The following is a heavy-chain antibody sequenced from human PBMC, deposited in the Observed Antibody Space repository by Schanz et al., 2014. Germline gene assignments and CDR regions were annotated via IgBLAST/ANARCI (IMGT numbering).Heavy chain of an antibody. CDR1: GFGFSDYY. J-gene: IGHJ3*02. CDR3: AKSDAFDI. Sequence: VQLVDSGGGLVKPGGSLRLSCTASGFGFSDYYMSWIRQAPGKGLEWVSAISGSGGSTYYADSVKGRFTISRDNSKNTLYLQMNSLRAEDTAVYYCAKSDAFDIWGQGTLXTVSS. V-gene: IGHV3-23*04. CDR2: ISGSGGST.